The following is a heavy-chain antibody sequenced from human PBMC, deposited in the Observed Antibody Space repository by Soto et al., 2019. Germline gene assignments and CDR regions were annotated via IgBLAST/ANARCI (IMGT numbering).Heavy chain of an antibody. CDR2: IYPGDSDT. J-gene: IGHJ6*03. D-gene: IGHD3-10*01. Sequence: GESLKISCKGSGYSFTSYWIGWVRQMPGKGLEWMGIIYPGDSDTRYSPSFQGQVTISADKSISTAYLQWSSLKASDTAMYYCARIGYLGDPDYYYYMDVWGKGTTVTVSS. CDR1: GYSFTSYW. V-gene: IGHV5-51*01. CDR3: ARIGYLGDPDYYYYMDV.